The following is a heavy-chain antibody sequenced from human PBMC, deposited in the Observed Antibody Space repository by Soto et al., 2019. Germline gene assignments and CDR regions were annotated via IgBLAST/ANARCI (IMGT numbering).Heavy chain of an antibody. V-gene: IGHV4-34*01. CDR3: ARRRRGWPPCFDY. CDR1: GGSFSGYY. Sequence: TLYLTCAVYGGSFSGYYWSWIRQPPGKGLEWIGEINHSGSTNYNPSLKSRVTISVDTSKNQFSLKLSSVTAADTAVYYCARRRRGWPPCFDYWGQGTLVTVSS. J-gene: IGHJ4*02. D-gene: IGHD2-15*01. CDR2: INHSGST.